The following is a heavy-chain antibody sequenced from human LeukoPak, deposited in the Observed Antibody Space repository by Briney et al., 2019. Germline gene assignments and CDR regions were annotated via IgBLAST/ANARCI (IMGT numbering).Heavy chain of an antibody. CDR1: GYTFTSYY. Sequence: GASVKVSCKASGYTFTSYYMHWVRQAPGQGLEWMGWINPNSGGTNYAQKFQGRVTMTRDTSISTAYMELSRLRSDDTAVYYCARAEGSGYDIVGYWGQGTLVTVSS. D-gene: IGHD5-12*01. V-gene: IGHV1-2*02. CDR2: INPNSGGT. CDR3: ARAEGSGYDIVGY. J-gene: IGHJ4*02.